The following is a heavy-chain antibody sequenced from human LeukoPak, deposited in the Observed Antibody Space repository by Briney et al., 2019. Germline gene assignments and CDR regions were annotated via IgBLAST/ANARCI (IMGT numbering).Heavy chain of an antibody. CDR3: AKALLTYYYGSGSKPYDAFDI. CDR2: ISGNGGST. J-gene: IGHJ3*02. D-gene: IGHD3-10*01. Sequence: GGSLRLSCAASGFTFSSYAMSWVRQAPGKGLEWVSAISGNGGSTYYANSVKSRVTISTDNSKNTQFLQMTSLRDENTACNYLAKALLTYYYGSGSKPYDAFDIWGQGTMVTVSS. V-gene: IGHV3-23*01. CDR1: GFTFSSYA.